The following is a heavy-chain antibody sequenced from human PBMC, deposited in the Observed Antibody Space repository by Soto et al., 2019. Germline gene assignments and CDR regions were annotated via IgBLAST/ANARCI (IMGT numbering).Heavy chain of an antibody. CDR2: ISYDGSNK. CDR3: ARDPYYYGSGTLLC. V-gene: IGHV3-30*03. J-gene: IGHJ4*02. Sequence: PGGSLRLSCAASGFTFSSYGMHWVRQAPGKGLEWVAVISYDGSNKYYADSVKGRFTISRDNSKNTLYLQMNSLRADDTAVYYCARDPYYYGSGTLLCWGQGTLVTVSS. CDR1: GFTFSSYG. D-gene: IGHD3-10*01.